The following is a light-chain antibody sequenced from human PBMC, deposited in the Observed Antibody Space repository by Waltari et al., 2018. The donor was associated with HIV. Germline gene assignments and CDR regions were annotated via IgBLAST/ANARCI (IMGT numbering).Light chain of an antibody. J-gene: IGLJ3*02. Sequence: QSALTQPRSVSGSPGQSVTISCTGTSSDVGGYNYVSWYQPHPGKAPKLMIYDVSKRPSGVPGRFSGSKSGNTASLTISGLQAEDEADYYCCSYAGSYTTNWVFGGGTKLTVL. CDR1: SSDVGGYNY. CDR2: DVS. CDR3: CSYAGSYTTNWV. V-gene: IGLV2-11*01.